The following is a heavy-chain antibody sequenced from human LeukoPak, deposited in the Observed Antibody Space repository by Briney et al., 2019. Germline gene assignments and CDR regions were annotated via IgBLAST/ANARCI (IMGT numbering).Heavy chain of an antibody. CDR1: GYSFTSYW. Sequence: RGESLKISCKGSGYSFTSYWIGWVRQMPGKGLEWMAIIYPGDSDTKYSPSFQDQVTISADKSINTAYLHWRSLKASDTAMYYCARLSMIDTFDIWGLGTVVTVSS. CDR3: ARLSMIDTFDI. V-gene: IGHV5-51*01. CDR2: IYPGDSDT. D-gene: IGHD3-22*01. J-gene: IGHJ3*02.